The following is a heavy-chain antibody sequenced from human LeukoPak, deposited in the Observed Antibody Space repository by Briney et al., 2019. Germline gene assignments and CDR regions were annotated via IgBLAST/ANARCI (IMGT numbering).Heavy chain of an antibody. J-gene: IGHJ4*02. CDR2: IYYSGST. D-gene: IGHD3-22*01. Sequence: SETLSLTCTVSGGSISSDYWSWIRQPPRKGLEWIGYIYYSGSTNYNPSLKSRVTISVDTSKNQFSLKLSSVTAADTAVYYCARLKYGYYIDYWGQGTLVTVSS. CDR1: GGSISSDY. V-gene: IGHV4-59*08. CDR3: ARLKYGYYIDY.